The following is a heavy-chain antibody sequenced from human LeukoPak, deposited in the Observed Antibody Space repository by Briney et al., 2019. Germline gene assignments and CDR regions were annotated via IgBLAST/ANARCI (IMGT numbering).Heavy chain of an antibody. CDR3: ARSPIAVAGNSLFSQYNWFDP. Sequence: GGSLRLSCAASGFTFSSYAMSWVRQAPGKGLEWVSAISGSGGSTYYADSVKGRFTISRDNSKNTLYLQMGSLRAEDMAVYYCARSPIAVAGNSLFSQYNWFDPWGQGTLVTVSS. D-gene: IGHD6-19*01. CDR2: ISGSGGST. CDR1: GFTFSSYA. V-gene: IGHV3-23*01. J-gene: IGHJ5*02.